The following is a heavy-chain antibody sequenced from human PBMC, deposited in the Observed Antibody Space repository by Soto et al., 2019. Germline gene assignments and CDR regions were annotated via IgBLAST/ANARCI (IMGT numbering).Heavy chain of an antibody. CDR2: MSTDSSQI. CDR1: GFTVRSYG. D-gene: IGHD1-26*01. CDR3: ARDGKISRPPFAY. V-gene: IGHV3-21*05. J-gene: IGHJ4*02. Sequence: WWSLRLSCASSGFTVRSYGMNLVRQAPGKGLEWVSYMSTDSSQIYYVDSVKGRFTISRDNAKNSLYLQMNSLRAEDTAVYYCARDGKISRPPFAYWGQGTPVTVSS.